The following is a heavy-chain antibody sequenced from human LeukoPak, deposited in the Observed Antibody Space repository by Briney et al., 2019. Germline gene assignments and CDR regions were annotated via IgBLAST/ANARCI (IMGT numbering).Heavy chain of an antibody. CDR3: ARRGGVLEPVKY. CDR1: GYIFTSYW. CDR2: IDPDDSET. D-gene: IGHD1-1*01. Sequence: GASLQISCKGSGYIFTSYWIGWVRQLPGKGLEWMGIIDPDDSETRYSPSFQGQVTISADKSISTAYLQWSSLQASDTAMYYCARRGGVLEPVKYWGQGTLVTVSS. J-gene: IGHJ4*02. V-gene: IGHV5-51*01.